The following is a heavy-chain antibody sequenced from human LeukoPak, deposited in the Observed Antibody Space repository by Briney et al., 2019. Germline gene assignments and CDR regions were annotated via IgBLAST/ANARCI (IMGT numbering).Heavy chain of an antibody. Sequence: SETLSLTCAVYGGSFSGYYWSWIRQPPGKGLEWIGEINHSGSTNYNPSLKSRVTISVDTSKNQFSLKLSSVTAADTAVYYCARDEGHYYDSSGLDWYFDLWGRGTLVTVSS. CDR1: GGSFSGYY. CDR2: INHSGST. D-gene: IGHD3-22*01. J-gene: IGHJ2*01. V-gene: IGHV4-34*01. CDR3: ARDEGHYYDSSGLDWYFDL.